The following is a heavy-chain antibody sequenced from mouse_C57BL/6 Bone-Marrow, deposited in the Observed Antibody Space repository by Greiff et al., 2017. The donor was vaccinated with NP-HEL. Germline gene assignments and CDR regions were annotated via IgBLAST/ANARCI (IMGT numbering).Heavy chain of an antibody. Sequence: VQLKESGAELVKPGASVKLSCTASGFNIKDYYMHWVKQRTEQGLEWIGRIDPEDGETKYAPTFQGKATITADTSSNTAYLQLSSLTSEDTAVYYCARGNYNYYAMDYWGQGTSVTVSS. V-gene: IGHV14-2*01. J-gene: IGHJ4*01. D-gene: IGHD2-1*01. CDR3: ARGNYNYYAMDY. CDR2: IDPEDGET. CDR1: GFNIKDYY.